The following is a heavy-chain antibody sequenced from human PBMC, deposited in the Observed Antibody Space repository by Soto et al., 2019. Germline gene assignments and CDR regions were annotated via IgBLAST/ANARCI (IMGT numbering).Heavy chain of an antibody. J-gene: IGHJ4*02. CDR2: ISXXGSX. CDR3: ARVPDY. V-gene: IGHV4-59*01. Sequence: SETLSLTCTVSGGSISTYYWSWIRQSPGKGLEWIGYISXXGSXXXXXXXXXXXTXSVDTSKNQFSLKLSSVTAADTAVYYCARVPDYWGQGILVTVSS. CDR1: GGSISTYY. D-gene: IGHD2-2*01.